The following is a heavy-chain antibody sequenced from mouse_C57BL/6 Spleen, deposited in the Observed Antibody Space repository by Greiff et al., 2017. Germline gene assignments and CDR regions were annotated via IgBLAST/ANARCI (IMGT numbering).Heavy chain of an antibody. CDR1: GFTFSNYW. CDR3: IRDYYGSSR. Sequence: EVKLQESGGGLVQPGGSMKLSCVASGFTFSNYWMNWVRQSPEKGLEWVAQIRLKSDNYETHYAESVKGRFTISRDDSKSSVYLQMNNLRAEDTGIYYCIRDYYGSSRWGQGTTLTVTS. V-gene: IGHV6-3*01. CDR2: IRLKSDNYET. J-gene: IGHJ2*01. D-gene: IGHD1-1*01.